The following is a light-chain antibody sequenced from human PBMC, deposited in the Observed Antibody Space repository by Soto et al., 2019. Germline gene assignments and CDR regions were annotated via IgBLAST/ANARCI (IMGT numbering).Light chain of an antibody. J-gene: IGLJ2*01. V-gene: IGLV1-47*02. CDR3: AAWDDSRRGPV. CDR2: SNN. Sequence: QSVLTQPPSASGSPGQRVTISCSGSSANIGTNYVYWYQQLPGTATKLLIYSNNQRPSGVPDRFSGSKSGTSASLAISGRRSEDEADYYCAAWDDSRRGPVFGGGTKLTVL. CDR1: SANIGTNY.